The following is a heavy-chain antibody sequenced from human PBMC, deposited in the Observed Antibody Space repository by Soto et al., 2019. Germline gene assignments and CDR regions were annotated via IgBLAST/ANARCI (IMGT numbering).Heavy chain of an antibody. D-gene: IGHD3-22*01. J-gene: IGHJ6*02. Sequence: QVQLVESGGGVVQPGRSLRLSCAASGFTFSSYAMHWVRQAPGKGLEWVTAISYDGGNKYYPDSLKGRFTISRDNSKTTLYLQMNSLRAEDTAVYYCAKDLVVLVTPYYAMDFWGQGTTVTVSS. V-gene: IGHV3-30*18. CDR3: AKDLVVLVTPYYAMDF. CDR1: GFTFSSYA. CDR2: ISYDGGNK.